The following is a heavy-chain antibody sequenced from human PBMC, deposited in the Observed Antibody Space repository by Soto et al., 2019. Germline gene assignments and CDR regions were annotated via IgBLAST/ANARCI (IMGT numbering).Heavy chain of an antibody. Sequence: QLQESGPGLVKPSQTLSLTCTVSGASINNNDYYWSWIRQTPGKGLEWIGYVYYSGTTDYIPSLKSRLSMSIDKSQNQFTLKLHSVTAADTATYYCARMSYFYDKWYFDLWGRGTLVTVSS. CDR1: GASINNNDYY. J-gene: IGHJ2*01. D-gene: IGHD3-22*01. CDR3: ARMSYFYDKWYFDL. CDR2: VYYSGTT. V-gene: IGHV4-30-4*01.